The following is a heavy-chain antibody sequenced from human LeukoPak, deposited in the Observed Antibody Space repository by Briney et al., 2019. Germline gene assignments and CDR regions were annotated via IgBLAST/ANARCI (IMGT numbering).Heavy chain of an antibody. Sequence: GASVKVSCKASGGTFSSYAISWVRQAPGQGFEWMGGIIPIFGTANYAQKFQGSVTITTDESTSTAYMELSSLRSEDTAVYYCARGYDGYSHGDWFDPWGQGTLVTVSS. J-gene: IGHJ5*02. D-gene: IGHD5-24*01. CDR3: ARGYDGYSHGDWFDP. CDR2: IIPIFGTA. CDR1: GGTFSSYA. V-gene: IGHV1-69*05.